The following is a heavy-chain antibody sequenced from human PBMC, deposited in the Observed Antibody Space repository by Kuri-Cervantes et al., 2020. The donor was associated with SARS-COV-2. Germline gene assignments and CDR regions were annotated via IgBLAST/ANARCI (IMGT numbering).Heavy chain of an antibody. CDR1: GFTFNTYN. Sequence: GESLKISCTASGFTFNTYNMKWVRQAPGKGLEWVAVISYDGSNKYYADSVKGRFTISRDNSKNTLYLQMNSLRAEDTAVYYCARDPPSEDFWSGYLPPYYFDYWGQGTLVTVSS. J-gene: IGHJ4*02. V-gene: IGHV3-30-3*01. CDR2: ISYDGSNK. D-gene: IGHD3-3*01. CDR3: ARDPPSEDFWSGYLPPYYFDY.